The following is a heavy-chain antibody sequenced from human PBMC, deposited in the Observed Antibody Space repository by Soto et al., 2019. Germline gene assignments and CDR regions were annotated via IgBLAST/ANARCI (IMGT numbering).Heavy chain of an antibody. Sequence: SETLSLTCTVSGGSISSYYWSWIRQPPGKGLEWIGYIYYSGSTNYNPSLKSRVTISVDTSKNQFSLKLSSVTAADTAVYYCASMWFGEFFPYYWGQGTLVTVSS. CDR2: IYYSGST. CDR1: GGSISSYY. D-gene: IGHD3-10*01. V-gene: IGHV4-59*01. CDR3: ASMWFGEFFPYY. J-gene: IGHJ4*02.